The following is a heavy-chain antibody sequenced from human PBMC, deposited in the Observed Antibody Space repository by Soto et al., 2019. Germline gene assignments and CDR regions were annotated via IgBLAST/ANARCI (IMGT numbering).Heavy chain of an antibody. D-gene: IGHD3-10*01. CDR3: ARGRRRSRDYGSGSRRQDDY. CDR2: INHSGST. CDR1: GGSFSGYY. Sequence: PSETLSLTCAVYGGSFSGYYWSWIRQPPGKGLEWIGEINHSGSTNYNPSLKSRVTISVDTSKNQFSLKLSSVTAADTAVYYCARGRRRSRDYGSGSRRQDDYWGQGTLVTVSS. J-gene: IGHJ4*02. V-gene: IGHV4-34*01.